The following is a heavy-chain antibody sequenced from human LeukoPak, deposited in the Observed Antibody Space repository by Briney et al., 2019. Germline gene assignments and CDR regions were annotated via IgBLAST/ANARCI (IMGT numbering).Heavy chain of an antibody. Sequence: SQTLSLTCTVSGGSISSGDCYWSWIREHPVKGLEWIGNIYYTGTTYYNPSLRSRLSISRDTSKNQFFLKLNSVTAADTAVYYCAKALDPWGQGTLVTVSS. CDR1: GGSISSGDCY. D-gene: IGHD1-1*01. CDR2: IYYTGTT. V-gene: IGHV4-31*03. J-gene: IGHJ5*02. CDR3: AKALDP.